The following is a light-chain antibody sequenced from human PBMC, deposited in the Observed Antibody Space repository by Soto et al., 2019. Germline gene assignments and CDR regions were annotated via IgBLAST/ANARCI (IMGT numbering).Light chain of an antibody. CDR2: LNSDGSH. J-gene: IGLJ3*02. V-gene: IGLV4-69*01. CDR3: QTWSTDIRV. Sequence: QTVVTQPPSASASLGASVKLTCTLSSGHNSYAIAWHQQQPEKGPRYLMKLNSDGSHSKGDGIPDGFSGSSSGAERYLTISRLQSGDEADYYCQTWSTDIRVFGGGTKLTVL. CDR1: SGHNSYA.